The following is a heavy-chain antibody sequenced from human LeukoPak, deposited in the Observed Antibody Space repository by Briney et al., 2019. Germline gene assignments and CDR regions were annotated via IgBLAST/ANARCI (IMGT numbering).Heavy chain of an antibody. CDR1: GGSISSYY. V-gene: IGHV4-59*01. J-gene: IGHJ3*02. D-gene: IGHD3-22*01. Sequence: SETLSLTCTVSGGSISSYYWSWIRQPPGKGPEWIGYIYYSGSTNYNPSLKSRVTISVDTSKNQFSLKLSSVTAADTAVYYCARDVATRDSSGYYYDAFDIWGQGTMVTVSS. CDR2: IYYSGST. CDR3: ARDVATRDSSGYYYDAFDI.